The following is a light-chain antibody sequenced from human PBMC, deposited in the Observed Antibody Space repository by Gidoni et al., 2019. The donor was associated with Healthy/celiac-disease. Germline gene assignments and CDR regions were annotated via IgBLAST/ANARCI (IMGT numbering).Light chain of an antibody. CDR2: DNS. V-gene: IGLV1-40*01. CDR1: SSNIGAGYD. Sequence: QSVLTQPPSVSGAPGQRVTISCTGSSSNIGAGYDVHWYQQLPGTAPKLLIDDNSNRPSGVPDRFAGSKSGTSASLAITGLQAEDEADYCCQSYDSSLSGSVFGGGTKLTVL. CDR3: QSYDSSLSGSV. J-gene: IGLJ2*01.